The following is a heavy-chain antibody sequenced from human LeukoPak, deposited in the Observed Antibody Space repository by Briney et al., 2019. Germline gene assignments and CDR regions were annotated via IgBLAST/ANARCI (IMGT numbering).Heavy chain of an antibody. D-gene: IGHD2-2*01. J-gene: IGHJ5*02. CDR2: INTDGSST. V-gene: IGHV3-74*01. CDR1: GFTFSSYW. Sequence: GGSLRLSCAASGFTFSSYWMHWVRQAPGKGLVWVSRINTDGSSTRYADSVKGRFTISRDNAKNTLYLQMNSLRAEDTAVYYCARDMTHCSSTSCPNPWGQGTLVTVSS. CDR3: ARDMTHCSSTSCPNP.